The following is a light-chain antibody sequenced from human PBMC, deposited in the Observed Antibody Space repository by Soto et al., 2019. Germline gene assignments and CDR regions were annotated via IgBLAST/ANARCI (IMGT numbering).Light chain of an antibody. CDR3: EAWDDSLNGRV. Sequence: QPVLTQPPSASGTPGQRVTISCSGSSSNIGSNTVNWYQHFPGTAPKLLIYSNNQRPSGVPDRFSGSKSGTSASLAISGLQSEDEADYYCEAWDDSLNGRVFGGGTKLTVL. CDR1: SSNIGSNT. J-gene: IGLJ2*01. CDR2: SNN. V-gene: IGLV1-44*01.